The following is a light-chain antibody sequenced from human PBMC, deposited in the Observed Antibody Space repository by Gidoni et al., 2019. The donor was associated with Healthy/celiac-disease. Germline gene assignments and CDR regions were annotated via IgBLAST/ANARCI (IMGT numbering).Light chain of an antibody. Sequence: QSALTQPASVSGSPGPSITISCTGTSSDVGGYNYVSWYQPNPGKAPKLMFYDVSNRPSGVSNRFSGSKSGNTASLTISGLQAEDEADYYCSSYTSSSTLVFGGGTKLTVL. CDR1: SSDVGGYNY. V-gene: IGLV2-14*03. J-gene: IGLJ2*01. CDR3: SSYTSSSTLV. CDR2: DVS.